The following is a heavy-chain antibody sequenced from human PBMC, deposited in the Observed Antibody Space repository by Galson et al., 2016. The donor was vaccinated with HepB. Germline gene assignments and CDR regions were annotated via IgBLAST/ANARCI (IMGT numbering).Heavy chain of an antibody. V-gene: IGHV3-11*01. CDR1: GFTFSDYY. J-gene: IGHJ4*02. CDR2: IDSSRTIT. CDR3: ATTRLLDN. Sequence: SLRLSCAASGFTFSDYYMSWVRQPPGKGREYIAYIDSSRTITYYADSVKGRFTISRDNAKSSLYLQMSGLRPNDTAFYYWATTRLLDNWGQGILVTVSS.